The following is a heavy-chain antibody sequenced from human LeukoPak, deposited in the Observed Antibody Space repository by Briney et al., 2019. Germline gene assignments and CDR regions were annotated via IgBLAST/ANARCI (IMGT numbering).Heavy chain of an antibody. J-gene: IGHJ6*03. CDR1: GGSISSSSDN. V-gene: IGHV4-39*01. CDR3: ARQGRATVVMYMDD. D-gene: IGHD4-23*01. Sequence: PSETLSLTCSVSGGSISSSSDNRGWIRQPPGKGPEWIGSIYYTGITYYNPSLMSRVSMSVDTSKSQFSLRLSSVTAADTAMYYCARQGRATVVMYMDDWGKGTTVTVSS. CDR2: IYYTGIT.